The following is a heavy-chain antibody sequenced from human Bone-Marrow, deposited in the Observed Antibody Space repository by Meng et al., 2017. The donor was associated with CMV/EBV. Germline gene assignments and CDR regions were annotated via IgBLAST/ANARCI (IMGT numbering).Heavy chain of an antibody. J-gene: IGHJ4*02. CDR2: ISYDGSNK. V-gene: IGHV3-30-3*01. CDR1: GFTFSSYA. Sequence: GESLKISCAASGFTFSSYAMHWVRQAPGKGLEWVAVISYDGSNKYYADSVKGRFTISRDNSKNTLYLQMNSLRAEDTAGYYCTTGYCTNGVCYSDGDWGQGTLVTVSS. D-gene: IGHD2-8*01. CDR3: TTGYCTNGVCYSDGD.